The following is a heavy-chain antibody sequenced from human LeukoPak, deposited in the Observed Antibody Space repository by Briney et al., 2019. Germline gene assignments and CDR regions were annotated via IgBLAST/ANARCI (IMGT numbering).Heavy chain of an antibody. J-gene: IGHJ4*02. CDR2: IYGGGNT. D-gene: IGHD3-22*01. CDR1: GFTVSSSY. V-gene: IGHV3-53*01. CDR3: ARNLYDCSGYIFFDY. Sequence: GGSLRLSCAASGFTVSSSYMTWVRQVPGKGLEWVSIIYGGGNTFYAASVKGRFTISRDNAQNSLYLRMNSLRDEDTALYYCARNLYDCSGYIFFDYWGRGTLVSVCS.